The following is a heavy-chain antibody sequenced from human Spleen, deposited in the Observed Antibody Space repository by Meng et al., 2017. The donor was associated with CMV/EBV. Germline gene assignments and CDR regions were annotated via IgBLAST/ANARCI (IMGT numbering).Heavy chain of an antibody. J-gene: IGHJ6*02. CDR2: ISHDGNNG. D-gene: IGHD3-22*01. CDR3: AKRGDSSGTYAMDV. Sequence: GGSRRLPCVASGFTFSSHAMRWVRQAPGKGLQWVASISHDGNNGYHADAVKGRFTISRDNSKNTLYLQMNSLRAEDTAVYYCAKRGDSSGTYAMDVWGQGTTVTVSS. CDR1: GFTFSSHA. V-gene: IGHV3-30*04.